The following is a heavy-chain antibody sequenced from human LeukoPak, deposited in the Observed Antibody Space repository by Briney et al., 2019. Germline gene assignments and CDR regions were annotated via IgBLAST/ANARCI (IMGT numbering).Heavy chain of an antibody. V-gene: IGHV3-9*02. CDR2: ISWNSGSI. CDR1: GFTSPDYA. D-gene: IGHD6-13*01. Sequence: GGSLRLSCTVSGFTSPDYAMHWVRQTPEKGLEWVSGISWNSGSIGYADSVKGRFTISRDNAKNSLYLQMNSLRAEDTALYYCAKTYSSSSTIYYYYGMDVWGKGTTVTVSS. CDR3: AKTYSSSSTIYYYYGMDV. J-gene: IGHJ6*04.